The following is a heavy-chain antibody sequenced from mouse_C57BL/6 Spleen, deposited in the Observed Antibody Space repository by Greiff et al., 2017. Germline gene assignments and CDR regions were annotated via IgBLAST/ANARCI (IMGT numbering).Heavy chain of an antibody. Sequence: VQLQQSGPELVKPGASVKLSCKASGYTFTSYDINWVKQRPGQGLEWIGWLYPSDGSTKYNEKFKGKATLTVDTSSSTAYMELHSLTSEDSAVYFCASGADSSGRFAYWGQGTLVTVSA. CDR2: LYPSDGST. V-gene: IGHV1-85*01. J-gene: IGHJ3*01. D-gene: IGHD3-2*02. CDR1: GYTFTSYD. CDR3: ASGADSSGRFAY.